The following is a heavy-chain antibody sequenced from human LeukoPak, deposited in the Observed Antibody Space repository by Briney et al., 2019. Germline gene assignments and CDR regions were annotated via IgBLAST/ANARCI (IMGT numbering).Heavy chain of an antibody. V-gene: IGHV4-59*01. Sequence: PSETLSLTCTVSGDSISNYYWSWIRQPPGKGLEWIGSIYYSGSTNSKPSLKSRVTISIDTSKNQFPLKLRSVTAADTAVYYCARDMDYYGSGTYRGYYYYMDIWGKGTTVTVSS. CDR1: GDSISNYY. CDR3: ARDMDYYGSGTYRGYYYYMDI. CDR2: IYYSGST. D-gene: IGHD3-10*01. J-gene: IGHJ6*03.